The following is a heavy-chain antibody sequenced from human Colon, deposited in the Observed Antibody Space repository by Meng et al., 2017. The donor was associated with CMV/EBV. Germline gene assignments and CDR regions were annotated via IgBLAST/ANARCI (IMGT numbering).Heavy chain of an antibody. J-gene: IGHJ5*02. CDR2: TYYRSQWYN. D-gene: IGHD6-19*01. V-gene: IGHV6-1*01. CDR1: GDSVSSNSAA. Sequence: QLQLQPSGPGLVKPPQTLSLTCAISGDSVSSNSAAWNWIRQSPSRGLEWLGRTYYRSQWYNEYAVSVRSRITINPDTAKNQFSLQLNSVTPEDTAVYYCARGGKYTSGSYFDPWGQGTLVTVSS. CDR3: ARGGKYTSGSYFDP.